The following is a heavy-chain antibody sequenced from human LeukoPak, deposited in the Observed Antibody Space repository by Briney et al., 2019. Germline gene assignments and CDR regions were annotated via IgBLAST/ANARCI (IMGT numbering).Heavy chain of an antibody. J-gene: IGHJ4*02. CDR2: INFDGSEK. Sequence: PGGSLRLSCVVSVFTFRSHWMSWVPPAPGKGLEWVANINFDGSEKHHVDSVNGRFTISRDNAKNSLYLQMNSLRADDTAVYYCARDHVSPGLIFDYWGQGTLVTVSS. D-gene: IGHD3-16*01. V-gene: IGHV3-7*03. CDR1: VFTFRSHW. CDR3: ARDHVSPGLIFDY.